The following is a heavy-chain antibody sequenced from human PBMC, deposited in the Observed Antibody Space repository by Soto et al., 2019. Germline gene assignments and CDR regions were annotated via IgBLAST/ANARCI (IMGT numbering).Heavy chain of an antibody. D-gene: IGHD6-13*01. J-gene: IGHJ5*02. V-gene: IGHV1-8*01. CDR1: GYTFTSYD. CDR2: MNPNSGNT. CDR3: ARVDSSSWSHNWFDP. Sequence: GASVKVSCKASGYTFTSYDINWVRQATGQGLEWMGWMNPNSGNTGYAQKFQGRVTMTRNTFISTAYMELSSLRSEDTAVYYCARVDSSSWSHNWFDPWGQGTLVTVSS.